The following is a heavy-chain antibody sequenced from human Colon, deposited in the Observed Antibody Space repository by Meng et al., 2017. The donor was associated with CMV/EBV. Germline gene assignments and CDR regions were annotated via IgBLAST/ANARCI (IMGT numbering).Heavy chain of an antibody. Sequence: SVKVSCKASGGTFSSYAISWVRQAPGQGLEWMGGIIPIFGTANYAQKFQGRVTITTDESTSTAYMELSSLRSEDTAVYYCARGGGSGRNYYYYGMDVWGQGTTVTVSS. D-gene: IGHD3-10*01. CDR3: ARGGGSGRNYYYYGMDV. J-gene: IGHJ6*02. CDR1: GGTFSSYA. V-gene: IGHV1-69*05. CDR2: IIPIFGTA.